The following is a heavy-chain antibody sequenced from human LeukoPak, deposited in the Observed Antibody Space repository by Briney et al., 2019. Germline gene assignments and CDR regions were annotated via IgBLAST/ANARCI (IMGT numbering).Heavy chain of an antibody. J-gene: IGHJ4*02. CDR3: ARSSAQGFDYFDY. V-gene: IGHV3-7*01. D-gene: IGHD3-10*01. Sequence: GGSLRLSCVASSFSFSDFWMSWVRQRPGKGLEWVATIKRFGSEKTYLDSVKGRFTISRDDSKSSLSLQMNNLGADDSGLYYCARSSAQGFDYFDYWGQGALVTVSS. CDR2: IKRFGSEK. CDR1: SFSFSDFW.